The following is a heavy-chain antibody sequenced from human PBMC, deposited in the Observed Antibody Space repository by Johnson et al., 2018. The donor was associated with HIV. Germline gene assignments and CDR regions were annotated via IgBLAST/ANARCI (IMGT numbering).Heavy chain of an antibody. J-gene: IGHJ3*02. D-gene: IGHD2-8*02. V-gene: IGHV3-30*04. Sequence: QVQLVESGGGVVQPGRSLRLSCAASDFTFTNNAIHWVRQAPGKGLEWVAVISYDGSNKYYADSVKGRFTISRDNSKNTVYLQMNSLRAEDTAVYYCARPVSPWSAYDAFDIWGQGTMVTVSS. CDR2: ISYDGSNK. CDR3: ARPVSPWSAYDAFDI. CDR1: DFTFTNNA.